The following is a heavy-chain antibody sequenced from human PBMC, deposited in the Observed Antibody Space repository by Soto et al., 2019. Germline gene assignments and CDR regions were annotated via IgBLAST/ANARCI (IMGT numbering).Heavy chain of an antibody. CDR3: ARNIVVVVAATPAEHWFDP. CDR2: INPSGGST. CDR1: GYTFTSYY. D-gene: IGHD2-15*01. V-gene: IGHV1-46*01. J-gene: IGHJ5*02. Sequence: ASVKLSCKASGYTFTSYYMHWARQAPRQGLEWMGIINPSGGSTSYAQKFQGRVTMTRDTSTSTVYMELSSLRSEDTAVYYCARNIVVVVAATPAEHWFDPWGQGTLVTVSS.